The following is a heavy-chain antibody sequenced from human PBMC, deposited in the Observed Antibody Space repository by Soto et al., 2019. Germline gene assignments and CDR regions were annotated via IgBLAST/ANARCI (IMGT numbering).Heavy chain of an antibody. J-gene: IGHJ4*02. CDR3: ARDTAMALPDA. V-gene: IGHV1-18*01. CDR1: GYTFTSYA. Sequence: ASVNVSCKASGYTFTSYAISWVRQAPGQGLEWMGWINAYNGNTNSAQKLQGRVTMTTDTSTNTAYMELRSLRSDDTAVYYCARDTAMALPDAWGQGTLVTVSS. CDR2: INAYNGNT. D-gene: IGHD5-18*01.